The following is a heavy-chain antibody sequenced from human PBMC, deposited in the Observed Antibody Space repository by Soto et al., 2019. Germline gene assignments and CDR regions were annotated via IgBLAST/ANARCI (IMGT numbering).Heavy chain of an antibody. V-gene: IGHV4-59*01. D-gene: IGHD3-10*01. CDR1: GGSISSYY. CDR3: ARVWGGAFDI. J-gene: IGHJ3*02. CDR2: IYYSGST. Sequence: SETLSLTCTVSGGSISSYYWSWILQPPGEGLEWIGYIYYSGSTNYNPSLKSRVTISVDTSKNQFSLKLSSVTAADTAVYYCARVWGGAFDIWGQGTMVTVS.